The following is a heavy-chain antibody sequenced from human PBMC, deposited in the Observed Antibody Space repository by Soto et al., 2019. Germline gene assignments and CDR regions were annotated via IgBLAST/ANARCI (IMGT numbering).Heavy chain of an antibody. CDR3: ARQDNRDYSSSYAFDI. CDR1: GGSFNDYY. CDR2: INHSGKT. V-gene: IGHV4-34*01. Sequence: QLQLHQWGAGLLKPSETMSLTCDVYGGSFNDYYRTWIRQPPGKGLEWIGEINHSGKTNYNPSLKSRVTISVDTPKNQFFLKLNSVTAADTAVYFCARQDNRDYSSSYAFDIWGLGTLVTVSS. D-gene: IGHD3-22*01. J-gene: IGHJ3*02.